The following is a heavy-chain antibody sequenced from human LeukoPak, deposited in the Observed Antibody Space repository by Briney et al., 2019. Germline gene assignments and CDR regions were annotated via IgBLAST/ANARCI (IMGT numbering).Heavy chain of an antibody. J-gene: IGHJ4*02. D-gene: IGHD2-21*02. CDR2: IKPDGTEE. CDR3: ARGEDIVVVTATLDY. V-gene: IGHV3-7*01. Sequence: GGSLRLSCAASGFNFATSWMNWLRQAPGRGLEWVANIKPDGTEEAYVDSVKGRFTISRDNARNSLYLQMNTLRAEDTAVYYCARGEDIVVVTATLDYWGQGTLVTVSS. CDR1: GFNFATSW.